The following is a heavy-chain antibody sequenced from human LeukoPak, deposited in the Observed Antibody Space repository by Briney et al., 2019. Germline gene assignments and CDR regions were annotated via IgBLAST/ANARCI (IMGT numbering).Heavy chain of an antibody. D-gene: IGHD3-16*01. J-gene: IGHJ4*02. Sequence: GSLRLSCAASGFTFSSYAMSWVRQAPGKGLEWVSSISKGSGTTYYTDSVKGRFTISRDNSKNTLYLQMNSLRAEDTAVYYCAKRGVYYFDNWGQGTLVTVSS. CDR3: AKRGVYYFDN. CDR2: ISKGSGTT. CDR1: GFTFSSYA. V-gene: IGHV3-23*01.